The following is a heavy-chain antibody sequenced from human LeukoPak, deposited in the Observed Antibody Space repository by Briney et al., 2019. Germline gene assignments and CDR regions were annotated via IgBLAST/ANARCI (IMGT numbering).Heavy chain of an antibody. J-gene: IGHJ4*02. V-gene: IGHV3-7*03. CDR3: AKADDSSGYYYPNFDY. CDR1: GFTLRNYW. Sequence: PGGSLRLSCAASGFTLRNYWMSWVRQAPGKGLEWVANIKQDGSEKYYVDSVKGRFTISRDNAKNSLYLQMNSLRVEDTALYYCAKADDSSGYYYPNFDYWGQGTLVTVSS. D-gene: IGHD3-22*01. CDR2: IKQDGSEK.